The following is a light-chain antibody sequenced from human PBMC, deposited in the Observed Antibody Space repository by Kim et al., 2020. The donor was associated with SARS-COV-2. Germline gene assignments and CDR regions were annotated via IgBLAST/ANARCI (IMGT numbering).Light chain of an antibody. J-gene: IGLJ3*02. CDR1: SGTIAGTY. CDR3: QSYDTSALWV. CDR2: END. V-gene: IGLV6-57*03. Sequence: FMLPPPHYVSESPGKTVTISCTRGSGTIAGTYVQWYQQRPGGAPATVIYENDQRPSGVPDRFSGSIDSSSNSASLTISGLKTEDEADYYCQSYDTSALWVFGVGTKLTFL.